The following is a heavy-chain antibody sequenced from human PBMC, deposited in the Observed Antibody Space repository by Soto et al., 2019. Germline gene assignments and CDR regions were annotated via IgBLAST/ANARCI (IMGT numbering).Heavy chain of an antibody. V-gene: IGHV3-7*03. CDR1: GFTFSSYW. Sequence: EVQLVGSGGGLVQPGGSLRLSCAASGFTFSSYWMSWVRQVPGKGLEWVANIKQDGSEKYYVDSVKGRFTISRDDAKNSLYLQMNSLRAEDTAVYYCARDHRDYENAFDIWGQGTMVAVSS. CDR2: IKQDGSEK. D-gene: IGHD4-17*01. J-gene: IGHJ3*02. CDR3: ARDHRDYENAFDI.